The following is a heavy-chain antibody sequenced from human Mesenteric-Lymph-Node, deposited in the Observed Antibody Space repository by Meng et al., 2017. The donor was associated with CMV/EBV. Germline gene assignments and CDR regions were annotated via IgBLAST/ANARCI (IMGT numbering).Heavy chain of an antibody. CDR3: ASCSSTSCYGY. V-gene: IGHV4-34*01. D-gene: IGHD2-2*01. Sequence: SETLSLTCAVYGGSFSGYYWSWIRQPPGKGLEWIGEINHSGSTNYNPSLKSRVTISVDTSKNQFSLKLSSVTAADTAVYYCASCSSTSCYGYWGQGTLVTVSS. J-gene: IGHJ4*02. CDR2: INHSGST. CDR1: GGSFSGYY.